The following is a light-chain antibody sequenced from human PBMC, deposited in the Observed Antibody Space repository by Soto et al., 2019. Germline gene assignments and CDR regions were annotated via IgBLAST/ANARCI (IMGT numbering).Light chain of an antibody. CDR3: CSYAGLYSFV. CDR2: DFK. CDR1: GSDIGAYNY. J-gene: IGLJ1*01. Sequence: QSALTQPRSVSGSPGQSVTISCTGTGSDIGAYNYVSWYQQYPGKAPQVVIYDFKERPSGVPARFSGSKSGNTASLPISGLQADDEADYYCCSYAGLYSFVFGTGTKLTVL. V-gene: IGLV2-11*01.